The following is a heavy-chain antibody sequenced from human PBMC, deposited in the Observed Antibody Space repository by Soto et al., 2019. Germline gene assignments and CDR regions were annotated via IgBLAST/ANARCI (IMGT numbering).Heavy chain of an antibody. CDR2: INHSGST. Sequence: SETLSLTCAVYGGSFSGYYWSWIRQPPGKGLEWIREINHSGSTNYNPSLKSRVTISVDTSKNQFSLKLSSVTAADTAVYYCYGSGKNYYGMDVWGQGTTVT. CDR1: GGSFSGYY. D-gene: IGHD3-10*01. V-gene: IGHV4-34*01. CDR3: YGSGKNYYGMDV. J-gene: IGHJ6*02.